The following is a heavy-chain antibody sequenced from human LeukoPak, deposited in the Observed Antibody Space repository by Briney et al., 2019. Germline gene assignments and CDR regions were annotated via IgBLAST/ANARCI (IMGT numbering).Heavy chain of an antibody. CDR3: ARHREIGAFDI. V-gene: IGHV4-39*01. CDR1: GGSXSSSSYY. CDR2: IYYSGST. Sequence: TLSXXXXVSGGSXSSSSYYWGWIRQPPGKGLEWIGSIYYSGSTYYNPSLKSRVTISVDTSKNQFSPKLSSVTAADTAVYYCARHREIGAFDIWGQGTMVTVSS. J-gene: IGHJ3*02. D-gene: IGHD5-24*01.